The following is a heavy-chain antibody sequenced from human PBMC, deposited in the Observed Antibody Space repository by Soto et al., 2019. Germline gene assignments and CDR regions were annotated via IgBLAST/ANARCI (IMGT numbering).Heavy chain of an antibody. V-gene: IGHV3-33*01. Sequence: GGSLRLSCAASGFTFSSYGMHWVRQAPGKGLEWVAVIWYDGSNKYYADSVKGRFTISRDNSKNTLYLQMNSLRAEDTAVYYCARVSYCGGDCYSYYYYYGMDVWGQGTTVTVSS. CDR1: GFTFSSYG. D-gene: IGHD2-21*02. CDR2: IWYDGSNK. J-gene: IGHJ6*02. CDR3: ARVSYCGGDCYSYYYYYGMDV.